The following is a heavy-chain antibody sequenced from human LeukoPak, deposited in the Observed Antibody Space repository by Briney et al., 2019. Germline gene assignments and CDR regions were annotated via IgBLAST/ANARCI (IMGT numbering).Heavy chain of an antibody. V-gene: IGHV1-2*06. D-gene: IGHD6-13*01. CDR3: AIRGEGSSWSGYGDY. Sequence: GGSVKVSCEASGYTFTGYYMHWVRQAPGQGLEWISRINRSSGDTNYAEKFQGRFTMTRDTSINTAYMELSRLRSDDTAVYYCAIRGEGSSWSGYGDYWGQGTLVTVSS. CDR2: INRSSGDT. J-gene: IGHJ4*02. CDR1: GYTFTGYY.